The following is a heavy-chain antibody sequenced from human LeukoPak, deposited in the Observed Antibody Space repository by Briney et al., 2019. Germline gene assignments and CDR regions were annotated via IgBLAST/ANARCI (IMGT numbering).Heavy chain of an antibody. CDR2: ISYDGSNK. D-gene: IGHD2-21*02. Sequence: GGSLRLSCAASGFTFSSYGMHWVRQAPGKGLEWVAVISYDGSNKYYADSVKGRFTISRDNSKNTLYLQMNSLRAEDTAVYYCAKDRGGAYCGGDCFLGDAFDIWGQGTMVTVSS. J-gene: IGHJ3*02. CDR3: AKDRGGAYCGGDCFLGDAFDI. CDR1: GFTFSSYG. V-gene: IGHV3-30*18.